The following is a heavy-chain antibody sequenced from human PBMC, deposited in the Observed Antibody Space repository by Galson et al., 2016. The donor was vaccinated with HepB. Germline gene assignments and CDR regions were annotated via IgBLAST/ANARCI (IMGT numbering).Heavy chain of an antibody. V-gene: IGHV3-53*01. CDR1: GFIVRNNY. CDR2: IYSSGST. J-gene: IGHJ1*01. Sequence: CAASGFIVRNNYMDWVRQAPGKGLEWVSVIYSSGSTYYADSVKGRFTLSRDNSKNTLYLQMNSLRAEDTAVYYCARGHVAGNAASDDWGQGTLVIVSS. CDR3: ARGHVAGNAASDD. D-gene: IGHD6-19*01.